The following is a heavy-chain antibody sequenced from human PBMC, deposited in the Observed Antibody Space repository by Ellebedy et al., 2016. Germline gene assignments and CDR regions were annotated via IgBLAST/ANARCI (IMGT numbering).Heavy chain of an antibody. J-gene: IGHJ5*02. CDR2: IHQHGSEK. Sequence: GGSLRLSXTASHFPFNTYYMSWVRQAPGKGLEWVANIHQHGSEKYYVDSVKGRFTISRDNAKNSLYLQMDSLRAEDTAVYYCARGVGGTSLNWFDPWGQGTLVTVSS. CDR1: HFPFNTYY. CDR3: ARGVGGTSLNWFDP. D-gene: IGHD3-16*01. V-gene: IGHV3-7*01.